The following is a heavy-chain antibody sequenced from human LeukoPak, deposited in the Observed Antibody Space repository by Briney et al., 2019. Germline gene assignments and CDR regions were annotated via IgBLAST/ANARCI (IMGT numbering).Heavy chain of an antibody. J-gene: IGHJ6*03. D-gene: IGHD4-17*01. CDR3: ARGLAVTTSSTPYYYYYMDV. CDR1: GGTFSNYA. CDR2: IIPIFGTA. V-gene: IGHV1-69*06. Sequence: SVKASCKASGGTFSNYAISWVRQAPGQGLEWMGGIIPIFGTANYAQKFRGRVTITADKSTRTAYMELRSLRSDDTAVYYCARGLAVTTSSTPYYYYYMDVWGKGTTVTISS.